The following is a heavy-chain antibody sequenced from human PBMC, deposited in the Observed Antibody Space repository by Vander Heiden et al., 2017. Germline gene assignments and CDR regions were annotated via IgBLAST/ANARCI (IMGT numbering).Heavy chain of an antibody. J-gene: IGHJ4*02. Sequence: EVQLVESGGGLVQPGGSLKLTCAASGFSFSASAIHWVRQESGKGLEWVGQIRSKANSYATAYAASVRGRFSISRDDSKNTAYLQMDSLKTEDTAAYYCTSLPTYCGGDCFYDYWGQGTLVTVSS. CDR1: GFSFSASA. V-gene: IGHV3-73*02. CDR3: TSLPTYCGGDCFYDY. CDR2: IRSKANSYAT. D-gene: IGHD2-21*02.